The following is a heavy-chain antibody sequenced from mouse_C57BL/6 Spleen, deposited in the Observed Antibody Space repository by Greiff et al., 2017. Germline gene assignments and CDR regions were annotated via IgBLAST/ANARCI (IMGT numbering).Heavy chain of an antibody. Sequence: VQLQQPGAELVKPGASVKMSCKASGYTFTSYWITWVKQRPGQGLEWIGDIYPGSGSTNYNEKFKSKATLTVVTSSSTAYMQLSSLTSEDSAVYYCARRDYYGSSYRDAMDYWGQGTSVTVSS. D-gene: IGHD1-1*01. CDR1: GYTFTSYW. J-gene: IGHJ4*01. V-gene: IGHV1-55*01. CDR2: IYPGSGST. CDR3: ARRDYYGSSYRDAMDY.